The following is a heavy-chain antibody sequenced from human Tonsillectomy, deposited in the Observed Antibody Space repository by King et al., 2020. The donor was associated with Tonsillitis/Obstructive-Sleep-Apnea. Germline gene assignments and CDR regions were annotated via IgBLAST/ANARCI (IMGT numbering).Heavy chain of an antibody. CDR1: GFTFSNAW. Sequence: QLVQSGGGLVKPGGSLRLSCAASGFTFSNAWMNWVRQAPGKGLEWVGRIQSKTDGGPSNYAAPVKGRFTISRDDSKNTLYLQMNSLKTEDTAVYYCTTDVDMIAFGGVIHWGQGTLVTVSS. V-gene: IGHV3-15*07. CDR2: IQSKTDGGPS. D-gene: IGHD3-16*01. J-gene: IGHJ4*02. CDR3: TTDVDMIAFGGVIH.